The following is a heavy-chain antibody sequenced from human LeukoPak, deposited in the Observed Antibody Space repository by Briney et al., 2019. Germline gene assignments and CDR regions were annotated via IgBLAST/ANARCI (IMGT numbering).Heavy chain of an antibody. J-gene: IGHJ6*02. CDR3: AKGLYDYALDV. V-gene: IGHV3-23*01. CDR2: IGARDGRT. Sequence: PGGSLRLSCVASGFPFSSYWMTWVRQAPGKGLDWVALIGARDGRTYYADPVKGRFTISRDNFKNTLYLQMNSLRAEDTAIYYCAKGLYDYALDVWAKGPRSPSP. CDR1: GFPFSSYW.